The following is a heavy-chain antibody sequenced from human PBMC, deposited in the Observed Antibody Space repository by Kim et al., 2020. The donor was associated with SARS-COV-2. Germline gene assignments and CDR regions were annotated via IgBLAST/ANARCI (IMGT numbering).Heavy chain of an antibody. CDR3: AKGRGYSSSWYGIEY. Sequence: GGSLRLSCAASGFTFDDHAMHWVRQAPGKGLEWVSGISWNSGSIGYADSVKGRFTISRDNAKNSLYLQMNSLRAEDTALYYCAKGRGYSSSWYGIEYWG. V-gene: IGHV3-9*01. CDR1: GFTFDDHA. D-gene: IGHD6-13*01. J-gene: IGHJ4*01. CDR2: ISWNSGSI.